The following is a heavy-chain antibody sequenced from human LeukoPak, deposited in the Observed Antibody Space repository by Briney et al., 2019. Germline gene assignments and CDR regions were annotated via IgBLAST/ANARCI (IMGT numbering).Heavy chain of an antibody. J-gene: IGHJ4*02. V-gene: IGHV3-30*02. CDR3: ARKAVADFDY. CDR1: GFTFSSYG. D-gene: IGHD6-19*01. CDR2: IRYDGSNK. Sequence: GGSLRLSCAASGFTFSSYGMHWVRQAPGKGLEWVAFIRYDGSNKYYADSVKGRFTISRDNSKNTLYLQMNSLRAEDTAVYYCARKAVADFDYWGQGTLVTVSS.